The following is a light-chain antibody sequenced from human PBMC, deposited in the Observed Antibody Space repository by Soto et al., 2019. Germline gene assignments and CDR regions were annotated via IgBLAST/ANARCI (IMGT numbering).Light chain of an antibody. CDR1: SSNIGQNY. V-gene: IGLV1-47*01. CDR2: RNN. CDR3: AIWHAILCPVV. J-gene: IGLJ2*01. Sequence: QSVLTQPPSASGTPGQRVTISCSGSSSNIGQNYVYSYQQLPGTAPKLLIFRNNLRPSGVAARLSGSKSGTSASLAISGLRSADEADYYCAIWHAILCPVVFGGGTKVTVL.